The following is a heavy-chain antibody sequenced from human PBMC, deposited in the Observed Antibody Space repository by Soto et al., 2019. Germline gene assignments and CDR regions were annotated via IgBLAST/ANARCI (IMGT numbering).Heavy chain of an antibody. CDR2: INPSGGST. J-gene: IGHJ4*02. V-gene: IGHV1-46*03. CDR1: GYTFTSYY. CDR3: TRSAVAGL. Sequence: ASVKVSCKASGYTFTSYYMHWVRQAPGQGLEWMGIINPSGGSTTYAQNFQGRLTMTRDTSTRTVYMELSSLRSEDTAVYYCTRSAVAGLWGQGTLVTVSS. D-gene: IGHD6-19*01.